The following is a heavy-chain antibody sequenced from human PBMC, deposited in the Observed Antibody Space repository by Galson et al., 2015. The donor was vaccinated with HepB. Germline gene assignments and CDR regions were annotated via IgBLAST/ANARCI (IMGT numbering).Heavy chain of an antibody. D-gene: IGHD2-15*01. CDR2: IYYSGST. CDR3: ARDQGYCSGGSCSDRGWFDP. Sequence: SETLSLTCTVSGGSISSYYWSWIRQPPGKGLEWIGYIYYSGSTNYNPSLKSRVTISVDTSKNQFSLKLNSVTAADTAVYYCARDQGYCSGGSCSDRGWFDPWGQGTLVTVSS. V-gene: IGHV4-59*01. CDR1: GGSISSYY. J-gene: IGHJ5*02.